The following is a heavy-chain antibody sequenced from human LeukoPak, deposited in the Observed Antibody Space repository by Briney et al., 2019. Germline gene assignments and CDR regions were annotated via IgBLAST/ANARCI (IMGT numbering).Heavy chain of an antibody. V-gene: IGHV4-30-4*01. CDR3: ARARGYSYGSPFDY. CDR2: IYYSGST. Sequence: SQTLSLTSTVSGGSISTGDYCWSWIRQPPGKGLEGIGYIYYSGSTYYTPSLRSRVTTSVDTSKNQFSLKLSSVTAADTAVYYCARARGYSYGSPFDYWGQGTLVTVSS. J-gene: IGHJ4*01. CDR1: GGSISTGDYC. D-gene: IGHD5-18*01.